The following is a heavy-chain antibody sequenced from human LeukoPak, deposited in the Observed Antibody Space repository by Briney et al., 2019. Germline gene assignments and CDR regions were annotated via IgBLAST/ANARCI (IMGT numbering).Heavy chain of an antibody. V-gene: IGHV3-11*04. CDR1: GFTFSGYY. Sequence: PGGSLRLSCAASGFTFSGYYMSWIRQAPGKGLEWVSYISSSGSTIYYADSVKGRFTISRDSAKNSLYLQMNSLRAEDTAVYYCARDHYYDSSGYYLFYWGQGTLVTVSS. CDR2: ISSSGSTI. J-gene: IGHJ4*02. D-gene: IGHD3-22*01. CDR3: ARDHYYDSSGYYLFY.